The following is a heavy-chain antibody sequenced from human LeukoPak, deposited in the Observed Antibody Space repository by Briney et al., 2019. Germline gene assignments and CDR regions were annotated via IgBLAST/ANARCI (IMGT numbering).Heavy chain of an antibody. D-gene: IGHD1-26*01. CDR1: GFTFSDYY. J-gene: IGHJ4*02. CDR2: ISSSSSYR. Sequence: GGSLRLPCAASGFTFSDYYMSWIREAPGKGLEWVSYISSSSSYRNYADSVKGRFTISRDNAKNSLYLRMNSRRAEDTAVYYCAALSGVGVKIGFDHWGEGALVVVSS. CDR3: AALSGVGVKIGFDH. V-gene: IGHV3-11*06.